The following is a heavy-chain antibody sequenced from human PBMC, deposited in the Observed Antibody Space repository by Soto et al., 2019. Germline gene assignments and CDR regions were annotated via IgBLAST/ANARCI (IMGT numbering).Heavy chain of an antibody. J-gene: IGHJ4*02. CDR1: GGSFSSNA. V-gene: IGHV1-69*01. D-gene: IGHD5-18*01. CDR3: ARGGRGYSSAPRYYFDY. CDR2: IIPIFATV. Sequence: QVQLVQSGSEVKKPGSSVKVSCKASGGSFSSNAISWVRQAPGQGLEWMAGIIPIFATVHYTQKFQGRVTITADVSTSTAYMELTSLRSEDTAVYFCARGGRGYSSAPRYYFDYWGQGTLVTVS.